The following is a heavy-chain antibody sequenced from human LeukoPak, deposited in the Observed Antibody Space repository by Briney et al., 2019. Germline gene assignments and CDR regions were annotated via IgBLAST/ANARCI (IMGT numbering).Heavy chain of an antibody. V-gene: IGHV1-18*01. CDR3: ARALLCAGDCYKGGNWFDP. D-gene: IGHD2-21*02. CDR1: GYTFNRYG. Sequence: ASVKVSCKASGYTFNRYGISWVRQAPGQGLEWIGWISGSNGNTNYAQRFQGRVTMTTDTSTSTAYMELRSLRSDDTAVYYCARALLCAGDCYKGGNWFDPWGQGTLVTVSS. J-gene: IGHJ5*02. CDR2: ISGSNGNT.